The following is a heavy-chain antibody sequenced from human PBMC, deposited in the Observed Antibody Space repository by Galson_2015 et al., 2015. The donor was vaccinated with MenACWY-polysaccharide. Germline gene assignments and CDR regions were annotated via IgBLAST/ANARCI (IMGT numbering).Heavy chain of an antibody. V-gene: IGHV3-7*01. J-gene: IGHJ4*02. D-gene: IGHD5-18*01. CDR3: ASRIGYSYGYYFDY. CDR2: IKQDGSEK. CDR1: GFTFSSYW. Sequence: SLRLSCAASGFTFSSYWMSWVRQAPGKGLEWVANIKQDGSEKYYVDSVKGRFTISRDNAKNSLYLQMNSLRAEDTAVYYCASRIGYSYGYYFDYWGQGTLVTVSS.